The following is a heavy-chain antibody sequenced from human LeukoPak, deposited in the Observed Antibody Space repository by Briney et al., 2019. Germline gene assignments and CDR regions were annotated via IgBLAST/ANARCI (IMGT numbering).Heavy chain of an antibody. CDR3: ARAQEVGITMVRGFDY. Sequence: PSETLSLTCSVSGGSITSSSYYWGWIRQPPEKGLEWIGSIYYTGGTYYSPSLKSRVTISVDTSKNQFSLKLSSVTAADTAVYYCARAQEVGITMVRGFDYWGQGTLVTVSS. CDR2: IYYTGGT. J-gene: IGHJ4*02. V-gene: IGHV4-39*07. D-gene: IGHD3-10*01. CDR1: GGSITSSSYY.